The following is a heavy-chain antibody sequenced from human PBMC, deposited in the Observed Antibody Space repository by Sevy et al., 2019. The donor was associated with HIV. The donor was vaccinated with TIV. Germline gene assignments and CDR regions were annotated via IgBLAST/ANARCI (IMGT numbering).Heavy chain of an antibody. D-gene: IGHD6-13*01. Sequence: ASVKVSCKVSGYTLTELSMHWVRQAPGKGLEWMGGFDPEDGETIYAQKFQGRVTMTEDTSTDTAYMELSSLRSEDTAGYDCATLPGYSSGWYVGKSWFDPWGQRTLVTVSS. V-gene: IGHV1-24*01. CDR2: FDPEDGET. J-gene: IGHJ5*02. CDR3: ATLPGYSSGWYVGKSWFDP. CDR1: GYTLTELS.